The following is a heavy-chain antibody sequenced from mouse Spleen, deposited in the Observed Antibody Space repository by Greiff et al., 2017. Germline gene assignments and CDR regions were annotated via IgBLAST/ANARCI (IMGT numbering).Heavy chain of an antibody. V-gene: IGHV5-9*02. CDR1: GFAFSSYD. CDR2: ISSGGSYT. Sequence: EVKLVESGGGLVKPGGSLKLSCAASGFAFSSYDMSWVRQTPAKRLEWVATISSGGSYTYYPDSVKGRFTISRDNARNTLYLQMSSLRSEDTALYYCARQSYDGYYESFAYWGQGTLVTVSA. CDR3: ARQSYDGYYESFAY. J-gene: IGHJ3*01. D-gene: IGHD2-3*01.